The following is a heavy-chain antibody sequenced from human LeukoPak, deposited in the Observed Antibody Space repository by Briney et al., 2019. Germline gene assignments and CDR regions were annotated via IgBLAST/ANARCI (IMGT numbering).Heavy chain of an antibody. J-gene: IGHJ5*02. CDR1: GFTFSHYA. CDR2: VSGSGGST. D-gene: IGHD1-1*01. V-gene: IGHV3-23*01. CDR3: AKHRSLPVDGTEP. Sequence: GGSLRLSCAASGFTFSHYAMSWVRQAPGKGLEWVSAVSGSGGSTYYADSVKGRFTISGDDSKNTLFLQMNSLRAEDTAVYFCAKHRSLPVDGTEPWGQGTLFTVSS.